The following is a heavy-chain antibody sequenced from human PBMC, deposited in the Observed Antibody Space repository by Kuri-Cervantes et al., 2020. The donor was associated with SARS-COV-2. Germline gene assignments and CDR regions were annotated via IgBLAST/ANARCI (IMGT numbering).Heavy chain of an antibody. D-gene: IGHD3-22*01. CDR1: GYNSNVYG. CDR3: ARGVPYYFDGTVSLRYYLDY. CDR2: VSAYGGTP. V-gene: IGHV1-18*01. J-gene: IGHJ4*02. Sequence: ASVKVSCKTSGYNSNVYGVTWVRQAPGQGLEWMGWVSAYGGTPTYAQKFQGRVTFSTDTFTTTSYMQLRSLRSGDTAVYYCARGVPYYFDGTVSLRYYLDYWGQGTLVTVSS.